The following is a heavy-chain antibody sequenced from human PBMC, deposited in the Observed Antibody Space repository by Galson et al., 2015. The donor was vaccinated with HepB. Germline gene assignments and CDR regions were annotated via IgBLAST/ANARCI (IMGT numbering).Heavy chain of an antibody. Sequence: SLRLSCAASGFTFSFYSMIWVRQAPGKGLEWVSSISGSSNYIYYADSVKGRFTISRDNAKNSLYLQMNSLRAEDTAVYYCAREEYSSSSTASPWGQGTLVTVSS. CDR3: AREEYSSSSTASP. D-gene: IGHD6-6*01. V-gene: IGHV3-21*01. CDR1: GFTFSFYS. J-gene: IGHJ5*02. CDR2: ISGSSNYI.